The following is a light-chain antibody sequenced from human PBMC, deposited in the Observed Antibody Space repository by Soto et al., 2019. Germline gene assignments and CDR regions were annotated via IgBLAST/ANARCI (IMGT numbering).Light chain of an antibody. Sequence: DVQMTQSPSSVSASVGDRVTITCRASQGINNWLAWYQQKPGKPPKLLIYSATSLESGVPSRFSGIGSLTDFSLTISSLQTEDVAVYYCQQYNNWPPWTFGQGTKVEIK. J-gene: IGKJ1*01. CDR2: SAT. V-gene: IGKV1-12*01. CDR3: QQYNNWPPWT. CDR1: QGINNW.